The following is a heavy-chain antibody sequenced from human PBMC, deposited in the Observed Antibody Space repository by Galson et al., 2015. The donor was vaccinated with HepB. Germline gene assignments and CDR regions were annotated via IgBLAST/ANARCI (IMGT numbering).Heavy chain of an antibody. CDR3: PCGARTDMAEDYFAY. Sequence: SVKVSCKASGYTFTDYYMHWVRQAPGKGLEWMGWINPNSGGTNYAQNFEGWVTMTRDTSISTAYMELSRLKSDDTAVYYCPCGARTDMAEDYFAYWGQGALVTVSS. D-gene: IGHD2-21*01. V-gene: IGHV1-2*04. CDR1: GYTFTDYY. CDR2: INPNSGGT. J-gene: IGHJ4*02.